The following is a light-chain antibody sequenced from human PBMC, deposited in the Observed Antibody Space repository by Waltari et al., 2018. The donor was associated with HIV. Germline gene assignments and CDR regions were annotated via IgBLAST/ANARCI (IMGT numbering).Light chain of an antibody. CDR3: MQALQTPYT. CDR2: LGS. J-gene: IGKJ2*01. Sequence: DIVLTQSPLSLPVTPGEPASIPCRPSQSLLQSNGYNYLDWYLQKPGQTPQLLIYLGSNRASGVPDRFSGSGSGTDFTLKISRVEAEDVGVYYCMQALQTPYTFGQGTKLEIK. V-gene: IGKV2-28*01. CDR1: QSLLQSNGYNY.